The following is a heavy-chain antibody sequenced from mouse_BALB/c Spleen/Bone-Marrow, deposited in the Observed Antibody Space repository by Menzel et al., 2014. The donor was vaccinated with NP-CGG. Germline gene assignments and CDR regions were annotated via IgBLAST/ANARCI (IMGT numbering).Heavy chain of an antibody. CDR3: ARPHYYGSSWFAY. CDR1: GFTFSSYA. D-gene: IGHD1-1*01. Sequence: EVQRVESGGGLVKPGGSLKLSCAASGFTFSSYAMSWVRQTPEKRLEWAATISSGGSYTYYPDSVKGRFTISRDNAKNTLYLQMSSLRSEDTAMYYCARPHYYGSSWFAYWGQGTLVTVSA. V-gene: IGHV5-9-3*01. CDR2: ISSGGSYT. J-gene: IGHJ3*01.